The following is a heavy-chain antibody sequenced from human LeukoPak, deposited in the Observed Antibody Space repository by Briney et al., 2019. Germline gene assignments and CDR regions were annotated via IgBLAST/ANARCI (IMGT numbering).Heavy chain of an antibody. CDR2: ISSSGSTI. D-gene: IGHD3-10*01. CDR3: ARGGPDFKYYYGSGVFDY. CDR1: GFTFSDYY. J-gene: IGHJ4*02. V-gene: IGHV3-11*04. Sequence: TGGSLRLSCAASGFTFSDYYMSWIRQAPGKGLEWVSYISSSGSTIYYADSVKGRFTISRDNAKNTLYLQMNSLRAEDTAVYYCARGGPDFKYYYGSGVFDYWGQGTLVTVSS.